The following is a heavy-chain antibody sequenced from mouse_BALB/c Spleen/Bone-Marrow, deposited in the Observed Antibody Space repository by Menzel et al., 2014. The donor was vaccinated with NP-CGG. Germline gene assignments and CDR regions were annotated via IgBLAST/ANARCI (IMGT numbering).Heavy chain of an antibody. Sequence: VQGEESGGGLGQPGGSRKLSCAASGFTFSSFGMHWVRQAPEKGLEWVAYISSGSSTIYYADTVKGRFTISRDNPKNTLFLQMTSLRSEDTAMYYCARWGYYYAMYYWGQGTPVTVLS. CDR1: GFTFSSFG. CDR3: ARWGYYYAMYY. V-gene: IGHV5-17*02. J-gene: IGHJ4*01. CDR2: ISSGSSTI.